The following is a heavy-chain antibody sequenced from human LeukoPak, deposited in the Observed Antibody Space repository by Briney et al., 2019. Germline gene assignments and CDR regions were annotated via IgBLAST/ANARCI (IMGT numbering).Heavy chain of an antibody. J-gene: IGHJ4*02. Sequence: LPGGSLRLSCAASGFTFSSYAMSWVRQAPGKGLEWVSXXXGSGGSTYYADSVKGRFTISRDNSKNTLYLQMNSLRAEDTAVYYCAKGTPNVPNLQWPYDYWGQGTLVTVSS. CDR2: XXGSGGST. D-gene: IGHD6-19*01. CDR3: AKGTPNVPNLQWPYDY. CDR1: GFTFSSYA. V-gene: IGHV3-23*01.